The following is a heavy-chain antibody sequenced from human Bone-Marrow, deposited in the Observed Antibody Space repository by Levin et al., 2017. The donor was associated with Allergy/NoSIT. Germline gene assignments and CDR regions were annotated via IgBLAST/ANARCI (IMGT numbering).Heavy chain of an antibody. CDR1: GFTFSSYA. Sequence: GGSLRLSCAASGFTFSSYAMSWVRQAPGKGLEWVSSIRGGGAAPAYADSVKGRFIISRDNSKNILYVQMNSLRAGDTAVYYCAKHQYSYGSDAFDIWGRGTMVTVSS. V-gene: IGHV3-23*01. D-gene: IGHD5-18*01. CDR3: AKHQYSYGSDAFDI. J-gene: IGHJ3*02. CDR2: IRGGGAAP.